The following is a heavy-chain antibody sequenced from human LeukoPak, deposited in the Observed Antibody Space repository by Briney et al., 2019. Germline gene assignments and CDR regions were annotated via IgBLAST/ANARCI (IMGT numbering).Heavy chain of an antibody. Sequence: TSETLSLTCAVYGGSFSGYYWSWIRQPPGKGLEWIGEINHSGSTNYNPSLKSRVTISVDTSKNQFSLKLSSVTAADTAVYYCARGGGSFHRYVSWFGPWGQGTLVTVSS. D-gene: IGHD1-26*01. CDR3: ARGGGSFHRYVSWFGP. J-gene: IGHJ5*02. CDR2: INHSGST. CDR1: GGSFSGYY. V-gene: IGHV4-34*01.